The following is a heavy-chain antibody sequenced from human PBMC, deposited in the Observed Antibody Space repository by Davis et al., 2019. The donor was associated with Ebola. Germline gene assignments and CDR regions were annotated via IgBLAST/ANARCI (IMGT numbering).Heavy chain of an antibody. Sequence: GESLKISCAASGFTFSSHSMNWVRQAPGKGLEWLSYISDSGDTTSCANSMRGRFTISRDNVKNSLYLQMNSLRDEDTAVYHCARLMRSGGWYSDFWGQGTLVTVST. J-gene: IGHJ4*02. CDR1: GFTFSSHS. V-gene: IGHV3-48*02. CDR3: ARLMRSGGWYSDF. CDR2: ISDSGDTT. D-gene: IGHD6-19*01.